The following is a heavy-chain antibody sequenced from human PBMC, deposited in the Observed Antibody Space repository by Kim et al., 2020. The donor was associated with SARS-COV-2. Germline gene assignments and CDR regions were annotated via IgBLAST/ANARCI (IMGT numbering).Heavy chain of an antibody. V-gene: IGHV3-21*01. D-gene: IGHD3-22*01. Sequence: GGSLRLSCAASGFTFSSYSMNWVRQAPGKGLEWVSSISSSSSYIYYADSVKGRFTISRDNAKNSLHLQMNSLRAEDTAVYYCARDMVDYYDSSSSTFDYWGQGTLVTVSS. CDR2: ISSSSSYI. CDR1: GFTFSSYS. CDR3: ARDMVDYYDSSSSTFDY. J-gene: IGHJ4*02.